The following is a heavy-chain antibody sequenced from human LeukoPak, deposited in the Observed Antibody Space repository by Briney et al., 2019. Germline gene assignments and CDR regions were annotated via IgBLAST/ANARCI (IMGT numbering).Heavy chain of an antibody. CDR2: IIPIFGTA. CDR1: GGTFSSYA. J-gene: IGHJ4*02. V-gene: IGHV1-69*13. CDR3: ASDDGGSYYDSSGGY. D-gene: IGHD3-22*01. Sequence: SVKVSCKASGGTFSSYAISWVRQAPGQGLDWMGGIIPIFGTANYAQKFQGRATITADESTSTAYMELSSLRSEDTAVYYCASDDGGSYYDSSGGYWGQGTLVTVSS.